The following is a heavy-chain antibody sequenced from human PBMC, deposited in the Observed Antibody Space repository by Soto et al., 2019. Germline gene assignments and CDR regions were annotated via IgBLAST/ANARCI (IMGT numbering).Heavy chain of an antibody. CDR3: GGGGGEYQRRAGWFDP. Sequence: QLQLQESGPGLVKPSETLSLTCTVSGGSISSSSYYWGWIRQPPGKGLEWIGSIYYSGSTYYNPSPKDPITNTVKNSKNQVLPKVGLVNAGDHGVELRGGGGGEYQRRAGWFDPWGQGTLVTVSS. V-gene: IGHV4-39*01. CDR2: IYYSGST. J-gene: IGHJ5*02. CDR1: GGSISSSSYY. D-gene: IGHD2-2*01.